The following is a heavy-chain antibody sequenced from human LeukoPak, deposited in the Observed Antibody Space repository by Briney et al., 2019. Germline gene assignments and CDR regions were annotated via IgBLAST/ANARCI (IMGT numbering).Heavy chain of an antibody. Sequence: ASVKVSCKASGYTFTSYDINWVRQATGQGLEWMGWMNPNSGNTGYAQKFQGRVTMTRNTSISTAYMELSSLRSEDTAVYYCAREGDYYGSGDQGYWGREPWSPSPQ. V-gene: IGHV1-8*01. D-gene: IGHD3-10*01. CDR3: AREGDYYGSGDQGY. J-gene: IGHJ4*02. CDR1: GYTFTSYD. CDR2: MNPNSGNT.